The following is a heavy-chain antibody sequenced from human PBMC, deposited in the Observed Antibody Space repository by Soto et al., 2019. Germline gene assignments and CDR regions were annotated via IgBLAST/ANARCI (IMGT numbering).Heavy chain of an antibody. D-gene: IGHD6-13*01. J-gene: IGHJ4*02. Sequence: GASVKVSCKASGYSFTGYSMHWVRQAPGQGLEWMGGIIPIFGTANYAQKFQGRVTITADESTSTAYMELSSLRSEDTAVYYCARASDSSSWYLGYWGQGTLVTVSS. CDR3: ARASDSSSWYLGY. CDR2: IIPIFGTA. V-gene: IGHV1-69*13. CDR1: GYSFTGYS.